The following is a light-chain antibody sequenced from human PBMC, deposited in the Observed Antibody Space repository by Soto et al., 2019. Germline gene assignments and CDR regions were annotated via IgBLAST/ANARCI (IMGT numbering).Light chain of an antibody. Sequence: EVVMTQSPATLSVSPGERATLSCRASQSVSSNLAWYQQIPGQAPRLLIYGASTRATGIPARFRGSGSGTEFILPISSLQSEDLAVYYCQQYSNWPPITFGQGKRLEIK. CDR3: QQYSNWPPIT. J-gene: IGKJ5*01. V-gene: IGKV3-15*01. CDR2: GAS. CDR1: QSVSSN.